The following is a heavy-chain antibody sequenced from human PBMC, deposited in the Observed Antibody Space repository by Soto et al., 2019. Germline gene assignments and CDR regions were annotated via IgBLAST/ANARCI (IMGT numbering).Heavy chain of an antibody. D-gene: IGHD6-13*01. V-gene: IGHV4-4*07. CDR3: ARVSTGGPAAAGTIWFDH. J-gene: IGHJ5*02. CDR2: IYTNGST. Sequence: XETLSLTCAVSGCSISSYYWSWIRQPAGKGLEWIGRIYTNGSTNYNPSLKSRVTMSVDTSKNQFSLKLSSVTAADTAVYYCARVSTGGPAAAGTIWFDHWGQGTLVTVSS. CDR1: GCSISSYY.